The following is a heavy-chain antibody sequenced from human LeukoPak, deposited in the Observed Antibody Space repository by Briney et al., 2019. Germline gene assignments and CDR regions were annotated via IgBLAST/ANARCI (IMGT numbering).Heavy chain of an antibody. CDR2: IYYSGST. Sequence: SETLSLTCTVSGGSISSYYWSWIRQPPGKGLEWIGYIYYSGSTNYNPSFKSRVTISVDTSKNQFSLKLSSVTAADTAVYYCARAENNWFDPWGQGTLVTVSS. J-gene: IGHJ5*02. CDR3: ARAENNWFDP. V-gene: IGHV4-59*01. CDR1: GGSISSYY.